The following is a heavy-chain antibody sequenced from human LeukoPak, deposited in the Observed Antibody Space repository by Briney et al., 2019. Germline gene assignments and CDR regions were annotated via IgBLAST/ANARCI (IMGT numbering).Heavy chain of an antibody. CDR2: VYTTGST. CDR3: ARGYDWNYILAH. V-gene: IGHV4-61*02. D-gene: IGHD1-7*01. CDR1: GGSISSGSYY. Sequence: SQTLSLTRTVSGGSISSGSYYWRWIRQPAGKGLAWIGRVYTTGSTNYNPSLKSRVTISLDTSQNPFSLKLSSVTAADTAVYYCARGYDWNYILAHWGQGTLVTVSS. J-gene: IGHJ4*02.